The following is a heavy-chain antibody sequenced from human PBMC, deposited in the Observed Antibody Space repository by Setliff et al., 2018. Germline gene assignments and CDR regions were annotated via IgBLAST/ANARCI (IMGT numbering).Heavy chain of an antibody. V-gene: IGHV3-21*03. CDR3: ARTAGSSSASGFDY. J-gene: IGHJ4*02. CDR1: GFTFSSYN. Sequence: PGGSLRLSCAASGFTFSSYNMNWVRQAPGEGLEWVSSISGSSTYTYYADSVKGRFTISRDNAKDSLYLQMNSLRAEDTAVYYCARTAGSSSASGFDYWGQGTLVTVSS. D-gene: IGHD2-15*01. CDR2: ISGSSTYT.